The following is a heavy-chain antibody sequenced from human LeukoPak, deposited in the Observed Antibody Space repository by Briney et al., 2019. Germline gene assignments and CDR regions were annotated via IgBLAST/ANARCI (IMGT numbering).Heavy chain of an antibody. V-gene: IGHV4-59*01. CDR3: ARGRGWYSSSYFDC. Sequence: SETLSLTCTVSGGSISSYYWSWIRQPPGKGLEWIGYIYYSGSTNYNPSLKSRVTISVDTSKNQFSLKLSSVTAADTAVYYCARGRGWYSSSYFDCWGQGTLVTVSS. CDR1: GGSISSYY. D-gene: IGHD6-13*01. CDR2: IYYSGST. J-gene: IGHJ4*02.